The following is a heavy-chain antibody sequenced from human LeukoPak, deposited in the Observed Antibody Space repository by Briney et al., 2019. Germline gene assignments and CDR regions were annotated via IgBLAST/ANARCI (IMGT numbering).Heavy chain of an antibody. V-gene: IGHV1-2*06. CDR1: GGTFISYA. CDR2: INPNSGGT. D-gene: IGHD2-8*01. J-gene: IGHJ5*02. CDR3: ARVIRDCTNGVCYNHWFDP. Sequence: ASVKVSCKASGGTFISYAISWVRQAPGQGLEWMGRINPNSGGTNYAQKFQGRVTMTRDTSTSTVYMELSSLRSEDTAVYYCARVIRDCTNGVCYNHWFDPWGQGTLVTVSS.